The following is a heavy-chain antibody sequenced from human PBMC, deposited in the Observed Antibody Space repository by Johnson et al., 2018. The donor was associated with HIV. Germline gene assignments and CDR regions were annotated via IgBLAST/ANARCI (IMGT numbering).Heavy chain of an antibody. CDR3: ARVSLYYGSGNDAFDI. Sequence: VQLVESGGGLIQPGGSLRLSCAASGFTVSSNYMSWVRQAPGKGLEWVSVIYSGGSTYYADSVKGRFTISRDNSKNTLYLQMNGLEAEDTAVYYCARVSLYYGSGNDAFDIWGQGTMVTVSS. CDR1: GFTVSSNY. V-gene: IGHV3-53*01. D-gene: IGHD3-10*01. CDR2: IYSGGST. J-gene: IGHJ3*02.